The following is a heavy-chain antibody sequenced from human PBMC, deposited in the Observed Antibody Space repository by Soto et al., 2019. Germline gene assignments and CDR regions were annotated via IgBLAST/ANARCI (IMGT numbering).Heavy chain of an antibody. J-gene: IGHJ6*01. CDR1: GGSFSGYY. Sequence: LSETLSLTRAVYGGSFSGYYWSWIRQPPGKGLEWIGEINHSGSTNYNPSLKSRVTISVDTSKNQFSLKLSSVTAADTAVYYCATKGVIAAAGTSTRRYYYGMDVWGQGTTVT. CDR3: ATKGVIAAAGTSTRRYYYGMDV. V-gene: IGHV4-34*01. D-gene: IGHD6-13*01. CDR2: INHSGST.